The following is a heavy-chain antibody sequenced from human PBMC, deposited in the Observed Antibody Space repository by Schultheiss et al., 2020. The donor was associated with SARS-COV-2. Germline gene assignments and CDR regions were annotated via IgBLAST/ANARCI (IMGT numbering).Heavy chain of an antibody. J-gene: IGHJ6*02. V-gene: IGHV3-30-3*01. CDR1: GFTFDDYA. CDR2: ISYDGSNK. D-gene: IGHD4-11*01. CDR3: ARDDYQYYYGMDV. Sequence: GGSLRLSCAASGFTFDDYAMHWVRQAPGKGLEWVAVISYDGSNKYYADSVKGRFTISRDNSKNTLYLQMNSLRAEDTAVYYCARDDYQYYYGMDVWGQGTTVTVSS.